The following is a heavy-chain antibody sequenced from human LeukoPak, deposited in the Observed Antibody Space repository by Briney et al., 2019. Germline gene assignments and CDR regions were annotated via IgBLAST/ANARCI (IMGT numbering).Heavy chain of an antibody. CDR3: ARHFGYDDTSDYQGVPDH. CDR2: INHSGST. J-gene: IGHJ4*02. D-gene: IGHD3-22*01. Sequence: PSETLSLTCAVYGGSISGYYWSWIRQPPGKGLEWIGEINHSGSTNYNPSLKSRVTISVDTSKNQFSLKLSSVTAADTAVYYCARHFGYDDTSDYQGVPDHWGQGSLVTVSS. V-gene: IGHV4-34*01. CDR1: GGSISGYY.